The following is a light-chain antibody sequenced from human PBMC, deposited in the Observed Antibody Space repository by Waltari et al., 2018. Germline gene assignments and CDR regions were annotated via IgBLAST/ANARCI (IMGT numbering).Light chain of an antibody. CDR1: SSDGGWSHL. CDR3: CSYAGRV. Sequence: HSALTHPASVSGSPRQSSPLPRPRTSSDGGWSHLVSWYQQHPGKAPKLMIYEGSKRPSGVSNRFSGSKSGNTASLTISGLQAEDEADYYCCSYAGRVFGTGTKVTVL. CDR2: EGS. V-gene: IGLV2-23*01. J-gene: IGLJ1*01.